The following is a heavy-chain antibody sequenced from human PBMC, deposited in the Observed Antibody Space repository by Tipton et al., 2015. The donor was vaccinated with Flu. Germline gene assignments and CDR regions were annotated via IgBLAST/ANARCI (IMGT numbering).Heavy chain of an antibody. J-gene: IGHJ4*02. CDR2: INHSGII. V-gene: IGHV4-34*01. CDR3: ARGPEQWLVNPHYFDY. CDR1: GGSFSGYY. D-gene: IGHD6-19*01. Sequence: TLSLTCAVYGGSFSGYYWNYIRQPPGRGLEWIGEINHSGIISYNPSLRSRVTMSVDTSKNQFSLKLCSVTAADTAVYYCARGPEQWLVNPHYFDYWGQGTLVTVSS.